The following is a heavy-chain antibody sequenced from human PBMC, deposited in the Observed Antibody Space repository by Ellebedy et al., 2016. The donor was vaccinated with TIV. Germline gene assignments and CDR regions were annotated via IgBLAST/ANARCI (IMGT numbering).Heavy chain of an antibody. J-gene: IGHJ5*02. CDR1: GGSVSSSSYY. D-gene: IGHD6-19*01. CDR2: IYYSGST. Sequence: SETLSLTXTVSGGSVSSSSYYWGWIRQPPGKGLEWIGSIYYSGSTYYNPSLKSRVTISVDTSKNQFSLKLSSVTAADTAVYYCARHVGPQQWLGGNWFDPWGQGTLVTVSS. V-gene: IGHV4-39*01. CDR3: ARHVGPQQWLGGNWFDP.